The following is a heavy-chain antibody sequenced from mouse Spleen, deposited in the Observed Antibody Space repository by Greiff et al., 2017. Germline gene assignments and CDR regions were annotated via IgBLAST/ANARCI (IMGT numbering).Heavy chain of an antibody. CDR2: ISSGGSYT. CDR1: GFTFSSYG. CDR3: ARHGGWDYFDY. Sequence: EVQLVESGGDLVKPGGSLKLSCAASGFTFSSYGMSWVRQTPDKRLEWVATISSGGSYTYYPDSVKGRFTISRDNAKNTLYLQMSSLKSEDTAMYYCARHGGWDYFDYWGQGTTLTVSS. D-gene: IGHD3-3*01. J-gene: IGHJ2*01. V-gene: IGHV5-6*01.